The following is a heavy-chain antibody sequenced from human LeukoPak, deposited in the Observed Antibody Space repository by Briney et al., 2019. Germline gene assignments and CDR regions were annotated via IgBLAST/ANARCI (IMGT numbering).Heavy chain of an antibody. V-gene: IGHV4-39*07. Sequence: PSETLSLTCTVSGVSISSTTYYWGWIRQPPGKGLEWIGTIYYSGSTYYNPSLKSRVTISVDTSKNQFSLKLSSVTAADTAMYYCARVRSSGWGKGFDYWGQGTLVTVSS. J-gene: IGHJ4*02. CDR1: GVSISSTTYY. D-gene: IGHD6-19*01. CDR2: IYYSGST. CDR3: ARVRSSGWGKGFDY.